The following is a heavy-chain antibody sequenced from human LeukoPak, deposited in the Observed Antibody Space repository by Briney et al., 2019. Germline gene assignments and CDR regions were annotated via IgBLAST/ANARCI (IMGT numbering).Heavy chain of an antibody. CDR1: GGSFSGYY. V-gene: IGHV4-34*01. D-gene: IGHD3-22*01. Sequence: SETLSLTCAVYGGSFSGYYWSWIRQPPGKGLEWIGEINHSGSTNYNPSLKSRVTISVDTSKNQFSLKLSSVTAADTAVYYCARADQKSEDDSSGYYTRYFQHWGQGTLVTVSS. J-gene: IGHJ1*01. CDR2: INHSGST. CDR3: ARADQKSEDDSSGYYTRYFQH.